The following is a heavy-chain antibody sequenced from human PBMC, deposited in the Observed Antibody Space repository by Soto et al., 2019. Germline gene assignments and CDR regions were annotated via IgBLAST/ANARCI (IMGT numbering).Heavy chain of an antibody. CDR3: ARGDNDY. V-gene: IGHV1-46*01. Sequence: QVQLVQSGAEVKKPGASVKISFKASGYTFTNYYVQWVRQAPGQGLEWMGVIHPDGGDTTYSQKYKDRVTMTRDTFTSTIYIELSSWRSEDTAVYYCARGDNDYWGQGTLVTVSS. CDR2: IHPDGGDT. CDR1: GYTFTNYY. J-gene: IGHJ4*02.